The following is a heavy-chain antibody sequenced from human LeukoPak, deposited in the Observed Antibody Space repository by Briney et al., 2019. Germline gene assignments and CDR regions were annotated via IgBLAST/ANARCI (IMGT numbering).Heavy chain of an antibody. CDR3: ARGREWLVG. CDR1: GYTFTGYY. Sequence: ASVKVSCKASGYTFTGYYMHWVRQAPGQGLEWMGWINPNSGNTGYAQKFQGRVTMTRNTSISTAYMELSSLRSEDTAVYYCARGREWLVGWGQGTLVTVSS. CDR2: INPNSGNT. D-gene: IGHD6-19*01. V-gene: IGHV1-8*02. J-gene: IGHJ4*02.